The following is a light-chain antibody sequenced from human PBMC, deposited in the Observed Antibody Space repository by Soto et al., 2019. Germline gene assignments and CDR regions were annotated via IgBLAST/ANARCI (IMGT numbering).Light chain of an antibody. J-gene: IGKJ3*01. CDR2: AAS. CDR3: QQYGSSVFN. CDR1: QSVSSSF. V-gene: IGKV3-20*01. Sequence: EVVMRQSPATLSVSPGEGATLSCRASQSVSSSFLAWYQQKPGQAPRLLIYAASRRATGIPDRFSGSGSGTDFTLTISRLEPEDFAVYYCQQYGSSVFNFGPGTKVDIK.